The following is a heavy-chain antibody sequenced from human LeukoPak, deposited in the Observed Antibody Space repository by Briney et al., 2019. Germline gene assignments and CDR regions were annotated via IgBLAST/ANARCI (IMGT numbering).Heavy chain of an antibody. J-gene: IGHJ3*02. Sequence: GRSLRLSCAASGFTFDDYAMHWVRQAPGKGLEWVSGISWNSGSIGYADSVKGRFTISRDNAKNSLYLQMNSLRAEDTALYYCAKDSEMKAFDIWGQGTMVTVSS. D-gene: IGHD5-24*01. CDR2: ISWNSGSI. CDR1: GFTFDDYA. CDR3: AKDSEMKAFDI. V-gene: IGHV3-9*01.